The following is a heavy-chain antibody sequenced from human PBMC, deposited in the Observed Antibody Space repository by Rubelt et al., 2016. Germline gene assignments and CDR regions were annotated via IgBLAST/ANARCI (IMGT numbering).Heavy chain of an antibody. Sequence: EVQLVESGGGLVQPGGSLRLSRAASGFTFSSYEMNWVRQAPGKGLEWVSYISSSGSTIYYPDSGKGRFTSSRDNDKNSLYLQMNSLRSEDAAVYYCARSDIVATITDYWGQGTLVTVSS. D-gene: IGHD5-12*01. V-gene: IGHV3-48*03. J-gene: IGHJ4*02. CDR3: ARSDIVATITDY. CDR1: GFTFSSYE. CDR2: ISSSGSTI.